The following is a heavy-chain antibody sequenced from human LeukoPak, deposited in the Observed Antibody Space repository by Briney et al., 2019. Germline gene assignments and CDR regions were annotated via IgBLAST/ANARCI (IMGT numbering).Heavy chain of an antibody. CDR1: GFTFTSHW. V-gene: IGHV3-74*01. J-gene: IGHJ4*02. CDR2: ISNDGSAT. Sequence: GGSLRLSCAASGFTFTSHWMHWVRQAPGRGLVWVSRISNDGSATSYADSVKGRFTISRDNAKNTLYLQMNSLRVEDTALYYCARDLHSIDYWGQGTLVTVSS. CDR3: ARDLHSIDY. D-gene: IGHD2/OR15-2a*01.